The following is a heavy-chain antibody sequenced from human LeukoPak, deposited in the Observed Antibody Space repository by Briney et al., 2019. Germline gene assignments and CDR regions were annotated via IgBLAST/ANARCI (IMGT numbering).Heavy chain of an antibody. CDR3: ARSNSGYDR. D-gene: IGHD5-12*01. J-gene: IGHJ4*02. Sequence: PGGSLRLSCTASGFTVNNSYMSWVRQAPGKGLEWVSYISSSSSTIYYADSVKGRFTISRDNAKNSLYLQMNSLRDEDTAVYYCARSNSGYDRWGQGTLVTVSS. CDR1: GFTVNNSY. V-gene: IGHV3-48*02. CDR2: ISSSSSTI.